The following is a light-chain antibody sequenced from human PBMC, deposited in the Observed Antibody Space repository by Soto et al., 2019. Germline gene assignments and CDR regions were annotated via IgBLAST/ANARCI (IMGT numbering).Light chain of an antibody. J-gene: IGLJ3*02. CDR2: EVN. V-gene: IGLV2-11*01. Sequence: QSVLTQSRSVSGSPGQSVTISCTATGSDVGDSSHVSWYQLHPGKAPKLMIYEVNNRPSGVPDRFSGSKSGSTASLTISGLQAEDEAEYYCCLSPGSLTWLFGGGTKLTVL. CDR3: CLSPGSLTWL. CDR1: GSDVGDSSH.